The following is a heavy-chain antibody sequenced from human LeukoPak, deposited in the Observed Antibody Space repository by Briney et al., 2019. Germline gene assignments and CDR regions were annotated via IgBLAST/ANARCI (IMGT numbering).Heavy chain of an antibody. CDR3: ARVSYDSSGYVGSFDAFDI. CDR2: IYYSGST. CDR1: GGSISSSSYY. Sequence: SETLSLTCTVSGGSISSSSYYWGWIRQPPGKGLEWIGSIYYSGSTYYNPSLKSRVTISVDTSKNQFSLKLNSVTPEDTAVYYCARVSYDSSGYVGSFDAFDIWGPGTMVTVSS. J-gene: IGHJ3*02. V-gene: IGHV4-39*01. D-gene: IGHD3-22*01.